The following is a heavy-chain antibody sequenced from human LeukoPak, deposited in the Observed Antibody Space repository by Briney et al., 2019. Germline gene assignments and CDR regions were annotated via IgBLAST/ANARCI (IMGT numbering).Heavy chain of an antibody. CDR1: GGTSSSYD. D-gene: IGHD1-20*01. J-gene: IGHJ4*02. CDR3: ARDLGITGTYDNYCFDY. V-gene: IGHV1-69*05. Sequence: SVKVSCKASGGTSSSYDISWVRQAPGQGLQWMGRFIPIFGTANYAQKFQGRVSITTDESTSTAYMQLSSLRFEDTAVYYCARDLGITGTYDNYCFDYWGQGTLVTVSS. CDR2: FIPIFGTA.